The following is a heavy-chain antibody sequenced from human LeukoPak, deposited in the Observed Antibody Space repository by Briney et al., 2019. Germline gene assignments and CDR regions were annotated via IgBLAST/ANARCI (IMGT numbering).Heavy chain of an antibody. CDR2: IIPIFGTA. CDR3: ARTRSSSSSWYGQFDY. CDR1: GGTFSSYA. V-gene: IGHV1-69*06. D-gene: IGHD6-13*01. Sequence: SVKVSCKASGGTFSSYAISWVRQAPEQGLEWMGGIIPIFGTANYAQKFQGRVTITADKSTSTAYMELSSLRSEDTAVYYCARTRSSSSSWYGQFDYWGQGTLVTVSS. J-gene: IGHJ4*02.